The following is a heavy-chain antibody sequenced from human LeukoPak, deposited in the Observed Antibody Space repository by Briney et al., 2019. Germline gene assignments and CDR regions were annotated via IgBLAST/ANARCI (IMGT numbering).Heavy chain of an antibody. CDR3: ARGPRNSDWYSIDY. CDR1: GGCISSYF. Sequence: PWETLSLTCTVSGGCISSYFWNWIRQPAGKGLEWIGRIYTSGSTDYNPSLKSPVTMSADTSKNQSSLKLNSVTAADTAVYYCARGPRNSDWYSIDYWGQGNLATVSS. D-gene: IGHD6-19*01. CDR2: IYTSGST. J-gene: IGHJ4*02. V-gene: IGHV4-4*07.